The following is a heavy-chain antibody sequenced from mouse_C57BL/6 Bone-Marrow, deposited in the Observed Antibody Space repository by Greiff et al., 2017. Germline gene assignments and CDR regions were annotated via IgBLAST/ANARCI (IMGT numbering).Heavy chain of an antibody. CDR2: INPSNGGT. V-gene: IGHV1-53*01. CDR3: ARALLDSYYGSSYSAMDY. D-gene: IGHD1-1*01. J-gene: IGHJ4*01. Sequence: QVQLKQPGTELVKPGASVKLSCKASGYTFTSYWMHWVKQRPGQGLEWIGNINPSNGGTNYNEKFKSKATLTVDKSSSTAYMQLSSLTSEDSAVYYCARALLDSYYGSSYSAMDYWGQGTSVTVSS. CDR1: GYTFTSYW.